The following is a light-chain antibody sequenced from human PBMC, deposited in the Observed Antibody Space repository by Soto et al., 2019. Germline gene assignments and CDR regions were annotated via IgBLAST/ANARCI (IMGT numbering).Light chain of an antibody. V-gene: IGKV3-15*01. J-gene: IGKJ5*01. Sequence: EIVLTQSPATLSVSPGERATLSCRASQSVGSLVAWYQQRPGQPPRLLIYRASSRATGISGSFSGSGSGTEFTLTITSLQSEDFAVYYCQQYNEWPITFGQGTRLEMK. CDR2: RAS. CDR3: QQYNEWPIT. CDR1: QSVGSL.